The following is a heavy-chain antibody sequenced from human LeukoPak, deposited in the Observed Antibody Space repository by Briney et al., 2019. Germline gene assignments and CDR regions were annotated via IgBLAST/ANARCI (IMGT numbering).Heavy chain of an antibody. CDR3: ARAGWSEHQYAFDI. Sequence: GGSLRLSCVASGFTFSSYSMNWVRQAPGKGLEWVSSISSSSSYIYYADSVKGRFTISRDNAKNSLYLQMNSLRAEDTAVYYCARAGWSEHQYAFDIWGQGTMVTVSS. CDR2: ISSSSSYI. CDR1: GFTFSSYS. J-gene: IGHJ3*02. D-gene: IGHD2-15*01. V-gene: IGHV3-21*01.